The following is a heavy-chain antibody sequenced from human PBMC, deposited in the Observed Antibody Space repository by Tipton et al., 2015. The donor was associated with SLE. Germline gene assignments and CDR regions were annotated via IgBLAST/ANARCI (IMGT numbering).Heavy chain of an antibody. D-gene: IGHD6-25*01. CDR2: INHSGST. CDR1: GGSFSGYY. J-gene: IGHJ2*01. Sequence: TLSLTCAVYGGSFSGYYWSWIRQPPGQGLEWIWEINHSGSTNYNPSLKSRVTISVDTYKNQFSLKLSSVTAADTAVYYCARDMGGSLRYFDLWCRGTLVTVS. CDR3: ARDMGGSLRYFDL. V-gene: IGHV4-34*01.